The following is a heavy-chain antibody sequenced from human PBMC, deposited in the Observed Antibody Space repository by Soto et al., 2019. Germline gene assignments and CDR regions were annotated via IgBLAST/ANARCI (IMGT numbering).Heavy chain of an antibody. J-gene: IGHJ5*02. Sequence: PSETLSLTCTVSGGSISSYYWSWIRQPPGKGLEWIGYIYYSGSTNYNPSLKSRVTISVDTSKNQFSLKLSSVTAADTAVYYWASFNMGYDFRAFDPWGQGTLVTVSS. CDR3: ASFNMGYDFRAFDP. CDR1: GGSISSYY. CDR2: IYYSGST. D-gene: IGHD5-12*01. V-gene: IGHV4-59*01.